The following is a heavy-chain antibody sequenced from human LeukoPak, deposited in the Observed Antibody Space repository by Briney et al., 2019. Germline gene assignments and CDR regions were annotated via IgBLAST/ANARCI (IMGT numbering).Heavy chain of an antibody. CDR3: AKGSSGWYGVLKGYYYYMDV. CDR1: GFTFSSYA. V-gene: IGHV3-30*04. CDR2: ISYDGSNK. J-gene: IGHJ6*03. Sequence: GGSLRLSCAASGFTFSSYAMHWVRQAPGKGLEWVAVISYDGSNKYYADSVKGRFTISRDNSENTLYLQMNSLRAEDTAVYYCAKGSSGWYGVLKGYYYYMDVWGKGTTVTVSS. D-gene: IGHD6-19*01.